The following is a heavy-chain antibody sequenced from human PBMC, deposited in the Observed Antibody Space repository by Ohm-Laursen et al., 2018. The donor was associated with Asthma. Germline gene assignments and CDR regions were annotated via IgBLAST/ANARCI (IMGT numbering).Heavy chain of an antibody. CDR3: AKESLAVAGTLAAPFDY. CDR1: GFTFSSYA. CDR2: ISYDGSNK. D-gene: IGHD6-19*01. J-gene: IGHJ4*02. Sequence: SLRLSCSASGFTFSSYAMHWVRQAPGKGLEWVAVISYDGSNKYYADSVKGRFTISRDNSKNTLYLQMNSLGAEDTAVYYCAKESLAVAGTLAAPFDYWGQGTLVTVSS. V-gene: IGHV3-30*04.